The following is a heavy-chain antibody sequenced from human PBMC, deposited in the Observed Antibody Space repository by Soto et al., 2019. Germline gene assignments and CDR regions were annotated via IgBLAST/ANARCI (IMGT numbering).Heavy chain of an antibody. CDR3: ARARANDFSNFVLHFYLDS. J-gene: IGHJ4*02. Sequence: QVQLLESGPGLVKPSETLSLTCTVSNGSIRGYYWSWIRLPPGKGLQWIGYVYHTGSGNNNPSLNSRVAISLDKARNQFSLNLSSVTAADTAIYYCARARANDFSNFVLHFYLDSRGPGTQVTVSS. V-gene: IGHV4-59*01. CDR2: VYHTGSG. CDR1: NGSIRGYY. D-gene: IGHD4-4*01.